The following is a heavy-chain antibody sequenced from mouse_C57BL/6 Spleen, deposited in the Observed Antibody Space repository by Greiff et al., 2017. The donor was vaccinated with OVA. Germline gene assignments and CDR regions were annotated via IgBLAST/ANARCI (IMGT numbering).Heavy chain of an antibody. D-gene: IGHD2-5*01. Sequence: ESGPGLVKPSQSLSLTCSVTDYSITSGYYWNWIRQFPGNKLEWMGYISYDGSNNYNPSLKNRISITRDTSKNQFFLKLNSVTTEDTATYYCARGTGAYYSNQAWFAYWGQGTLVTVSA. CDR1: DYSITSGYY. CDR2: ISYDGSN. CDR3: ARGTGAYYSNQAWFAY. V-gene: IGHV3-6*01. J-gene: IGHJ3*01.